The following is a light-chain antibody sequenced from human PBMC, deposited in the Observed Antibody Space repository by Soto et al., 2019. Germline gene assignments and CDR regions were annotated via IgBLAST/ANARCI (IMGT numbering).Light chain of an antibody. V-gene: IGLV1-40*01. CDR3: AAWDDSLNGLYV. Sequence: QSLLTQPPSVSGAPGQRVTISCTGSSSNIGAGYDVHWYQQLPGTAPKLLIYGNSNRPSGVPDRFSGSKSGTSASLAISGLQSEDEAEYYCAAWDDSLNGLYVFGTGNKVTVL. CDR1: SSNIGAGYD. J-gene: IGLJ1*01. CDR2: GNS.